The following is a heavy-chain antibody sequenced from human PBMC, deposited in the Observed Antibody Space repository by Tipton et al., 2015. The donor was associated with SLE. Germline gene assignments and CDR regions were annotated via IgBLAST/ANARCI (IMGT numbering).Heavy chain of an antibody. J-gene: IGHJ6*02. CDR2: IYYSGST. Sequence: TLSLTCTVSGGSINSHFWSWIRQPPGKGLEWIGYIYYSGSTNYNPSLKSRVTISVDTSKNQFSLKLSSVTAADTAVYYCARGYYYDSSGYHYYYYYGMDVWGQGTTVTVSS. D-gene: IGHD3-22*01. CDR1: GGSINSHF. V-gene: IGHV4-59*08. CDR3: ARGYYYDSSGYHYYYYYGMDV.